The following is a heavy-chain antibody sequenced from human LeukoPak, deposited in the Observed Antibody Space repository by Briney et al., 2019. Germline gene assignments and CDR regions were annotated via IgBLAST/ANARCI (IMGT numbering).Heavy chain of an antibody. CDR2: ISSSSNYI. J-gene: IGHJ4*02. Sequence: GGSLRLSCAASGFIFSSYSMNWVRQAPGRGLEWVSSISSSSNYIYYADSVRGRFTISRDNAKNSLYLQMNSLRAEDTAVYYCAGGDGDYDYFDYWGQGILVTVSS. D-gene: IGHD4-17*01. CDR1: GFIFSSYS. V-gene: IGHV3-21*01. CDR3: AGGDGDYDYFDY.